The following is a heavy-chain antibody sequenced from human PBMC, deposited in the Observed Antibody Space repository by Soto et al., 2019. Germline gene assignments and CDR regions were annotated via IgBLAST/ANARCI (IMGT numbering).Heavy chain of an antibody. V-gene: IGHV2-5*01. CDR2: TYWNDEQ. J-gene: IGHJ6*02. CDR1: GFSLTSGVVG. CDR3: AHRLPGPSGYDV. Sequence: QITLKESGPTLVKPTQTLTLTCTFSGFSLTSGVVGVGWIRQPPGEALEWLALTYWNDEQSYNPSLRNRLTITRDNSKTQVVLTRTNMDPVDTATYYCAHRLPGPSGYDVWGQGTTVTVSS. D-gene: IGHD6-13*01.